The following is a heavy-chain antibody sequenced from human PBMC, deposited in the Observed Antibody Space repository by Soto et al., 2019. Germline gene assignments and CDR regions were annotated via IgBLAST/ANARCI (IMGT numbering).Heavy chain of an antibody. V-gene: IGHV3-23*01. CDR1: GFTFSNYA. D-gene: IGHD5-12*01. CDR3: AKGGGYEPFDY. J-gene: IGHJ4*02. Sequence: GGSLRLSCAASGFTFSNYAMSWVRQAPGKGLEWVSGISGSGGSTYYADSVKGRFTIFRDNSKKTLYLQMNSLRAEDTAVYYCAKGGGYEPFDYWGQGTLVTVSS. CDR2: ISGSGGST.